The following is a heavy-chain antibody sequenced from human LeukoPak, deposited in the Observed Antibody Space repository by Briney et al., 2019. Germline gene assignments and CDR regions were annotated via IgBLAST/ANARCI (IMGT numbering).Heavy chain of an antibody. CDR2: IYYSGTT. CDR3: ARGQPQRYNSGWYVNWFDP. CDR1: GASISSYY. J-gene: IGHJ5*02. D-gene: IGHD6-19*01. V-gene: IGHV4-59*01. Sequence: SETLSLTCTVSGASISSYYWSWIRQPPGKGLEWIGYIYYSGTTKYNPSLKSRVTISIDTSKNQFSLKVNSVTAADTAVYYCARGQPQRYNSGWYVNWFDPWGQGTLVSVSS.